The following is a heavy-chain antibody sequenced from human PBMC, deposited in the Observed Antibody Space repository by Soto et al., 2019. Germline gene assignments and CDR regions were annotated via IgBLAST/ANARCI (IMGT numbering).Heavy chain of an antibody. J-gene: IGHJ5*02. D-gene: IGHD2-21*02. CDR3: TSPLAYCGGDCRQDWFDP. Sequence: PGGSLRLSCTASGFTFGDYAMSWFRQAPGKGLEWVGFIRSKAYGGTTEYAASVKGRFTISRDDSKSIAYLQMNSLKTEDTAVYYCTSPLAYCGGDCRQDWFDPWGQGTLVTVSS. V-gene: IGHV3-49*03. CDR2: IRSKAYGGTT. CDR1: GFTFGDYA.